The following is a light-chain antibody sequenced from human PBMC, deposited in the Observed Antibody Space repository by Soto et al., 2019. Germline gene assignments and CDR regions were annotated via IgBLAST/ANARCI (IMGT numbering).Light chain of an antibody. CDR3: SSYAGSNKLL. V-gene: IGLV2-8*01. CDR1: SSDIGRYNY. Sequence: QSVLTQPPSASGSPGQSVTISCTGTSSDIGRYNYVSWDQQHPGKAPKLMIYEVSKRPSGVPDRFSGSKSGNTASLTVSGLQAEDEADYYCSSYAGSNKLLFGGGTKLTVL. J-gene: IGLJ2*01. CDR2: EVS.